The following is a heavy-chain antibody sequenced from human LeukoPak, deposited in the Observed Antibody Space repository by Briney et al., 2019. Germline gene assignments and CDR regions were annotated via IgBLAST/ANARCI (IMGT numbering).Heavy chain of an antibody. CDR2: IYYSGST. D-gene: IGHD3-10*01. CDR3: ARRPNFGEIDP. V-gene: IGHV4-59*08. Sequence: SETLSLTCTVSGGSISSYYWSWIRQPPGKGLEWIGYIYYSGSTNYNPSLKSRVTISVDTSKNQFSLKLSSGTAADTAVYYCARRPNFGEIDPWGQGTLVTVSS. CDR1: GGSISSYY. J-gene: IGHJ5*02.